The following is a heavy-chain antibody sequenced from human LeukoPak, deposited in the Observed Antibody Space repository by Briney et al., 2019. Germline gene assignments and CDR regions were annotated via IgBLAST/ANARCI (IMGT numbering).Heavy chain of an antibody. V-gene: IGHV1-46*01. J-gene: IGHJ3*02. CDR3: AKTITDDAFDI. CDR1: GYTFTSYY. CDR2: INPSGGST. Sequence: ASVKVSCKASGYTFTSYYMHWVRQAPGQGLEWMGIINPSGGSTSYAQTFQGRVTMTRDTSTSTVYMELSSLRSEDTAVYYCAKTITDDAFDIWGQGTMVTVSS.